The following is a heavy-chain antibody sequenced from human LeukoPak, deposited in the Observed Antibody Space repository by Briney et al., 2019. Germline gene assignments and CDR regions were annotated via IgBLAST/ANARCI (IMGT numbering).Heavy chain of an antibody. V-gene: IGHV4-31*03. D-gene: IGHD5-24*01. J-gene: IGHJ4*02. Sequence: SETLSLTCTVSGGSISSGGYYWSWIRQHPGKGLEWIGYIYYSGSTYYNPSLKSRVTISVDTSKNQFSLKLTSVTAADTAVYYCATQGWLQSEYYFDYWGQGTLVTVSS. CDR2: IYYSGST. CDR1: GGSISSGGYY. CDR3: ATQGWLQSEYYFDY.